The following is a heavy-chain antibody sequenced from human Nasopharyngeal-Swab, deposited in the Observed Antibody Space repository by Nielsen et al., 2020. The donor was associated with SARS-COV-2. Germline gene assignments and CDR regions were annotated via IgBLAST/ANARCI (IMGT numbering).Heavy chain of an antibody. CDR2: MNPNSGNT. CDR3: ARGPLYYYDSENHFDY. J-gene: IGHJ4*02. D-gene: IGHD3-22*01. Sequence: VSVKVSCKASGYTFTSYDINWVRQATGQGLEWMGWMNPNSGNTGYAQKFQGRVTMTRNTSISTAYMELSRLRSDDTAVYYCARGPLYYYDSENHFDYWGQGTLVTVSS. V-gene: IGHV1-8*01. CDR1: GYTFTSYD.